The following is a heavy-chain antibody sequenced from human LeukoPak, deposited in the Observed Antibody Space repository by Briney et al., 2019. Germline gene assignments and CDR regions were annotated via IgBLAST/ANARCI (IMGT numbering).Heavy chain of an antibody. Sequence: GGSLRLSCEVSGFTFSTYMINWVRQAPGKGLEWLSYISSDSGAIYYADSVKGRFTMSRDNAQKSLYLQMNSLTVEDTAVYYCVRELAYWGQGALVTVSS. CDR3: VRELAY. V-gene: IGHV3-48*01. J-gene: IGHJ4*02. CDR2: ISSDSGAI. CDR1: GFTFSTYM.